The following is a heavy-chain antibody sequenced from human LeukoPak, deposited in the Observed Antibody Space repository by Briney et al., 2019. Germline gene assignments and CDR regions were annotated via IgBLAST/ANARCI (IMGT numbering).Heavy chain of an antibody. CDR1: GVDSCSFA. J-gene: IGHJ4*02. CDR3: ASSLTHFYY. V-gene: IGHV3-48*03. Sequence: GGSPSLSCAASGVDSCSFAMNCVRHAPGKRLKWFSYISSSGTTIYYADSVKGRFTISRDNAKSSLYLQMSSLRGEDTAVYFCASSLTHFYYYAQGTLVTVSS. D-gene: IGHD1-14*01. CDR2: ISSSGTTI.